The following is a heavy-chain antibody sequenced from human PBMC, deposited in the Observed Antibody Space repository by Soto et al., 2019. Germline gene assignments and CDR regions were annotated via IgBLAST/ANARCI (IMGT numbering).Heavy chain of an antibody. CDR3: ARVPGVVVSADDAFDI. J-gene: IGHJ3*02. D-gene: IGHD2-21*02. CDR2: IYHSGSA. Sequence: QVQLQESGPGLVKPSGTLSLTCAVSGGSVSSSNWWSWVRQSPGKGLEWMGDIYHSGSAHYNPSLKSPATISLDTSTNQFSLRLTSVTAADTAVYYCARVPGVVVSADDAFDIWGPGTRVIVSS. CDR1: GGSVSSSNW. V-gene: IGHV4-4*02.